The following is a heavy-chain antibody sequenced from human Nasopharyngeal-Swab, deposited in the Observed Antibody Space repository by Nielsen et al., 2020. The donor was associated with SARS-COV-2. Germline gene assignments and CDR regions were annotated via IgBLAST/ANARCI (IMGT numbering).Heavy chain of an antibody. CDR1: GFTVSSTY. J-gene: IGHJ1*01. CDR2: TETGGTT. CDR3: ARDLGGGYCTTTNCLGS. Sequence: GESLKISCAVSGFTVSSTYMSWVRQAPGKGLEWVSVTETGGTTRYADSVKGRFTISSDSSTNTLYLQMNSLRVEDTAVYYCARDLGGGYCTTTNCLGSWGQGTLVTVSS. D-gene: IGHD2-2*01. V-gene: IGHV3-53*01.